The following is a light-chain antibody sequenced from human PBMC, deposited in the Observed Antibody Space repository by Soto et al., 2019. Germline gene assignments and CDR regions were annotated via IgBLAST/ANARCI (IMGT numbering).Light chain of an antibody. CDR1: QSLVHIDGIAY. CDR2: KVS. Sequence: DVVMTQSPLSLPVTLGQPASISCRSNQSLVHIDGIAYFSWFQQRPGRSPRRLIYKVSNRDSGVPARFSGSGSGTDFALKISRVEAADVGVYYCMQGTHWPITFGQGTRLEIK. CDR3: MQGTHWPIT. J-gene: IGKJ5*01. V-gene: IGKV2-30*02.